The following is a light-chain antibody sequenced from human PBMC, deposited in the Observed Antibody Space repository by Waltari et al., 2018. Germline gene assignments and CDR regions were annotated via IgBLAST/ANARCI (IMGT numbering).Light chain of an antibody. CDR3: QHYSNWPPWT. CDR2: GAS. CDR1: QSISIN. Sequence: EIVMTQSPATLSVSPGERATLSCRASQSISINLAWYQHKPGQAPRLLIYGASTRATGIPSRFSGSGSGTDFTLTISSLQSEDFAVYYCQHYSNWPPWTFGQGTKVEMK. J-gene: IGKJ1*01. V-gene: IGKV3-15*01.